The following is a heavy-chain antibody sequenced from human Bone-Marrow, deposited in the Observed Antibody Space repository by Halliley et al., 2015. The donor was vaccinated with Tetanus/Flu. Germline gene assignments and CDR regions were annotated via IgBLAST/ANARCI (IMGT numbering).Heavy chain of an antibody. V-gene: IGHV3-9*01. D-gene: IGHD6-13*01. J-gene: IGHJ4*02. Sequence: SLRLSCAASGSTFDDYAMHWVRQAPGKGLEWVSGISWSSSSIGYVDSVKGRFTISRDNAKNSLYLQMNSLRVEDTALYYCAKDVLSSSWRYLDSWGQGTLVTVSS. CDR3: AKDVLSSSWRYLDS. CDR2: ISWSSSSI. CDR1: GSTFDDYA.